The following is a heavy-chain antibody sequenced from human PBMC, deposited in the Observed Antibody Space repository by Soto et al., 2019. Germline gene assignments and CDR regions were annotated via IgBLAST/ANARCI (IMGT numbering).Heavy chain of an antibody. V-gene: IGHV4-39*01. CDR1: GGSISSSSYY. Sequence: QLQLQESGPGLVKPSETLSLTCTVSGGSISSSSYYWGWIRQPPGKGLEWIGSIYYSGSTYYNPSLKSRVTISVDTSKTPFSLKLSSVTAADTAVYYCARGFLEWLLYSRYFDLWGRGTLVTVSS. CDR2: IYYSGST. CDR3: ARGFLEWLLYSRYFDL. D-gene: IGHD3-3*01. J-gene: IGHJ2*01.